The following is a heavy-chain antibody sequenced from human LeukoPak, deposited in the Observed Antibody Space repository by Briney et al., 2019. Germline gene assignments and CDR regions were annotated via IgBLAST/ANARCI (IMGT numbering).Heavy chain of an antibody. J-gene: IGHJ4*02. CDR1: GYTFTSYG. CDR3: ARDGPGIVVVPAAIPRRFDY. D-gene: IGHD2-2*02. CDR2: ISAYNGNT. Sequence: ASVKVSCKASGYTFTSYGISWVRQAPGQGLEWMGWISAYNGNTNYAQKLQGRVTMTTDTSTSTAYMGLRSLRSDDTAVYYCARDGPGIVVVPAAIPRRFDYWGQGTLVTVSS. V-gene: IGHV1-18*01.